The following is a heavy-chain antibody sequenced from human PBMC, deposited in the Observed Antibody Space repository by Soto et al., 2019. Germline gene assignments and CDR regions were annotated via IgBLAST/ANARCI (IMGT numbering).Heavy chain of an antibody. CDR1: GYTFTSYY. CDR3: ARDYYDGVRQQLGHFYYYYGMDV. D-gene: IGHD6-13*01. J-gene: IGHJ6*02. Sequence: GASVKVSCKASGYTFTSYYMHWVRQAPGQGLEWMGIINPSGGSTSYAQKFQGRVTMTRDTSTSTVYMELSSLRSEDTAVYYCARDYYDGVRQQLGHFYYYYGMDVWGQGTTVTV. CDR2: INPSGGST. V-gene: IGHV1-46*01.